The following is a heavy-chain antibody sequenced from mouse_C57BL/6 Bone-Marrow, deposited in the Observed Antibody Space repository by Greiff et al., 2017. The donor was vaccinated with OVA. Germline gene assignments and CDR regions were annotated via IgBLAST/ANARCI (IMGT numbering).Heavy chain of an antibody. CDR3: ARGGMRYGKGAY. CDR1: GYTFTDYN. CDR2: INPNNGGT. J-gene: IGHJ3*01. Sequence: EVQLQQSGPELVKPGASVKIPCKASGYTFTDYNMDWVKQSHGKSLEWIGDINPNNGGTIYNQKFKGKATLTVDKSSSTAYMELRSLTSEDTAVYYCARGGMRYGKGAYWGQGTLVTVSA. V-gene: IGHV1-18*01. D-gene: IGHD2-10*02.